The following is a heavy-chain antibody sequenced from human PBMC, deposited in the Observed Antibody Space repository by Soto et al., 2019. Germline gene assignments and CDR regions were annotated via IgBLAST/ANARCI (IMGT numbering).Heavy chain of an antibody. D-gene: IGHD4-17*01. CDR2: IHYSGST. J-gene: IGHJ4*02. Sequence: QLQLQESGPGLVKPSETLSLTCTVSGGSISSSNNYWGWIRQPPGKGLEWIGRIHYSGSTYYNSTLMSRVTISVDTSRNQFSLKLTSVPAADTAVYYGATLPHYGDPSAGFWGQGTLVTVSS. V-gene: IGHV4-39*01. CDR3: ATLPHYGDPSAGF. CDR1: GGSISSSNNY.